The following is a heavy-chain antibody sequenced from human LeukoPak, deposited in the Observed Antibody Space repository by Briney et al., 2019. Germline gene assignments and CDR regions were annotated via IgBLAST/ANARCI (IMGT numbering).Heavy chain of an antibody. CDR1: VYSVSDKP. D-gene: IGHD1/OR15-1a*01. J-gene: IGHJ4*02. CDR2: IYSDGST. Sequence: GGSLRLSPAPSVYSVSDKPTTAVRPAVRKGREWGSVIYSDGSTHYSESVRGRFYISRDNTKNSLYLQMNSLGAEDTAVYYCAARPDSNRGPYDYWGQGTLVTVSS. CDR3: AARPDSNRGPYDY. V-gene: IGHV3-66*01.